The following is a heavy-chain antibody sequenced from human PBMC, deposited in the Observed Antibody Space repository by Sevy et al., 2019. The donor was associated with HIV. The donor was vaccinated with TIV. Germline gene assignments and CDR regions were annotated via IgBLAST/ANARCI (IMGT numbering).Heavy chain of an antibody. J-gene: IGHJ4*02. CDR1: GFTFSKYS. CDR2: FSFGCGRI. Sequence: GGSLRLSCEASGFTFSKYSMSWVRQAPGKGLEWVSTFSFGCGRINYADSVKGRFTISRDDSKNTLYLQMNSLRAEDTPVYYCAREGCTQPHDYWGQGTLVTVSS. V-gene: IGHV3-23*01. CDR3: AREGCTQPHDY.